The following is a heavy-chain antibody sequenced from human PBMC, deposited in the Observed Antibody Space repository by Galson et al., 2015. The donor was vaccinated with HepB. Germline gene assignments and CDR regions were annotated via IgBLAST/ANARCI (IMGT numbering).Heavy chain of an antibody. CDR1: GYTLTELS. D-gene: IGHD3-22*01. J-gene: IGHJ3*02. Sequence: SVKVSCKVSGYTLTELSMHWVRQAPGKGLEWMGGFDPEDGETIYAQKFQGRVSMTEDTSTDTAYMELSSLRSEDTAVYYCATRYYYDSSGSGNFDIWGQGTMVTVSS. CDR2: FDPEDGET. CDR3: ATRYYYDSSGSGNFDI. V-gene: IGHV1-24*01.